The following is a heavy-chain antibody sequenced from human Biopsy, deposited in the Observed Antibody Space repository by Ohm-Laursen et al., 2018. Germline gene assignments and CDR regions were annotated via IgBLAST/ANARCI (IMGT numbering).Heavy chain of an antibody. J-gene: IGHJ6*02. CDR3: ARDVKRYCSGTSCYSGYFGMDV. CDR2: VYYSGTT. D-gene: IGHD2-2*01. V-gene: IGHV4-59*01. CDR1: RGSISSYY. Sequence: SETLSLTCTVSRGSISSYYWSWIRQPPGKGLEWIGDVYYSGTTNYNPSLKSRLTISVDTSKNQFSLNLNSVTAADTAVYFCARDVKRYCSGTSCYSGYFGMDVWGQGTTVTVS.